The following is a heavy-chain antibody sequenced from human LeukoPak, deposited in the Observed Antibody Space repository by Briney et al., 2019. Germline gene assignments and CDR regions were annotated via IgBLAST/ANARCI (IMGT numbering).Heavy chain of an antibody. CDR1: GASFSNYY. CDR2: IYSSGST. V-gene: IGHV4-59*08. Sequence: SETLSLTCTVSGASFSNYYWSWIQQPPGKGLEWIGHIYSSGSTNYNPSLKSRLTISLDTSKNQFSPKLSSVTAADTAVYYCARQFDPWGQGILVTVSS. J-gene: IGHJ5*02. CDR3: ARQFDP.